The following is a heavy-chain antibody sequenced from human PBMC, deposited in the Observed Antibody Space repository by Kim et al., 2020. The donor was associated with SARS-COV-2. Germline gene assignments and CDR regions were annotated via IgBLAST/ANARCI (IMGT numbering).Heavy chain of an antibody. CDR1: GFSLSTSGVG. CDR3: AHSMVRGVNWGDYYYGMDV. CDR2: IYWDDDK. Sequence: SGPTLVKPTQTLTLTCTFSGFSLSTSGVGVGWIRQPPGKALEWLALIYWDDDKRYSPSLKSRLTITKDTSKNQVVLIMTNMDPVDTATYYCAHSMVRGVNWGDYYYGMDVWGQGTTVTVSS. V-gene: IGHV2-5*02. J-gene: IGHJ6*02. D-gene: IGHD3-10*01.